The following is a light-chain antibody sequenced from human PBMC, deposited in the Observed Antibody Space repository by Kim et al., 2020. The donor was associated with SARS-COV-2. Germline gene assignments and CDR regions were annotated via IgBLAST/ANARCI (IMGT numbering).Light chain of an antibody. CDR2: QDN. CDR3: QAWDSSASVI. V-gene: IGLV3-1*01. J-gene: IGLJ2*01. Sequence: SYELTQPPSVSVPPGQTASITCSGHQLGDKYTCWYQQKPGQSPVLVIYQDNRRPSGIPERFSGSNSGNTATLTISETQAMDEADYYCQAWDSSASVIFGGGTQLTVL. CDR1: QLGDKY.